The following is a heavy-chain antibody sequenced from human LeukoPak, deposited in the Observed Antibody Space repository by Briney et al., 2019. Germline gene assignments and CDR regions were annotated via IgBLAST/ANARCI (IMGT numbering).Heavy chain of an antibody. CDR2: IKQDGSEK. CDR3: ARGVSLYYDFWGGYRYYFDY. D-gene: IGHD3-3*01. CDR1: GFTFSSYW. J-gene: IGHJ4*02. Sequence: GGSLRLSCAASGFTFSSYWMSWVRQAPGKGLEWVANIKQDGSEKCYVDSVKGRFTISRDNAKNSLYLQMNSLRAEDTAVYYCARGVSLYYDFWGGYRYYFDYWGQGTLVTVSS. V-gene: IGHV3-7*01.